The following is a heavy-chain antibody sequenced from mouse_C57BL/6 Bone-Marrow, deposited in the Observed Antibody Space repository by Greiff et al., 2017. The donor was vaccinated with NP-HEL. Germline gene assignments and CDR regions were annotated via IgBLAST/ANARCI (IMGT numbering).Heavy chain of an antibody. CDR1: GYSFTGYY. CDR3: ARRRRDSLAY. J-gene: IGHJ3*01. CDR2: INPSTGGT. Sequence: EVQLVESGPELVKPGASVKISCKASGYSFTGYYMNWVKQSPEKSLEWIGEINPSTGGTTYNQKFKAKATLTVDKSSSTAYMQLKSLTSEGSAVYYCARRRRDSLAYWGQGTLVTVSA. V-gene: IGHV1-42*01.